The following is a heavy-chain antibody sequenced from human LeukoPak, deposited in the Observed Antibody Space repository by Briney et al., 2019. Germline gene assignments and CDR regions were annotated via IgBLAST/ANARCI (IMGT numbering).Heavy chain of an antibody. J-gene: IGHJ5*02. V-gene: IGHV1-2*02. CDR2: INLNSGDT. Sequence: WASVKVSCKASGYTFTGYYIHWVRQAPGQGLEWMGWINLNSGDTYYAQNFQDRVTMTGDTSISTAYLELSSLRSDDTAVFYCARSYFDVLTNYYMWLAPWGQGTLVTVSS. CDR1: GYTFTGYY. CDR3: ARSYFDVLTNYYMWLAP. D-gene: IGHD3-9*01.